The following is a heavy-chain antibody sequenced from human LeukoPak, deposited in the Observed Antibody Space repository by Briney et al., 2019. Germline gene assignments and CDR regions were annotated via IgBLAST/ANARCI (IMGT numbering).Heavy chain of an antibody. J-gene: IGHJ4*02. Sequence: SETLSLTCTVSGGSISTYYWSWIRQPPGKGLEWIGYIYYSGGTNYNPSLKSRLTISVDTSKNQFSLRLSSVTAADTAVYYCARSPIGGSPFFDYWGQGTLVTVSS. V-gene: IGHV4-59*01. D-gene: IGHD2-15*01. CDR3: ARSPIGGSPFFDY. CDR1: GGSISTYY. CDR2: IYYSGGT.